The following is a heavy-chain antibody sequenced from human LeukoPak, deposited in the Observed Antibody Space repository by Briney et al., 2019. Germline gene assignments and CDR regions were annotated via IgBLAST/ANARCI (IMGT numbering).Heavy chain of an antibody. CDR2: IYYSGST. V-gene: IGHV4-59*08. CDR1: AGSINNYY. D-gene: IGHD6-13*01. J-gene: IGHJ4*02. Sequence: SETLSLTCTVSAGSINNYYWSWIRQPPGKGLEWIAYIYYSGSTNYNPSLKSRVTISVDTSKNQFSLNLSSVTAADTAVYYCARLSNPADSSWFFDSWGQGTLVTVSS. CDR3: ARLSNPADSSWFFDS.